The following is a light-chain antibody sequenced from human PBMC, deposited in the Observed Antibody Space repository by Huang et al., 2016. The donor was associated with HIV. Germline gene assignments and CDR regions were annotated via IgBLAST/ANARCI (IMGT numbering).Light chain of an antibody. V-gene: IGKV1-NL1*01. CDR3: QQYYSTPYT. J-gene: IGKJ2*01. Sequence: DIQMTQSPSSLSASFGDRVTITCRASQGISNSLAWYQQKPGKAPKLLLYGASRLESGVPSRFSGGGSGTHYTLTISSLQPEDFATYYCQQYYSTPYTFGQGTKLEIK. CDR1: QGISNS. CDR2: GAS.